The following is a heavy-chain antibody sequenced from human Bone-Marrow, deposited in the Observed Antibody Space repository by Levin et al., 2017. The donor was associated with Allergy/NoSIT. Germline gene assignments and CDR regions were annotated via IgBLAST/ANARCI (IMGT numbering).Heavy chain of an antibody. CDR2: IYYSGST. Sequence: SCTVSGGSISSYYWSWIRQPPGKGLEWIGYIYYSGSTNYNPSLKSRVTISVDTSKNQFSLKLSFVTAADTAVYYCARGAAVAGGMFDYWGQGTLVTVSS. D-gene: IGHD6-19*01. J-gene: IGHJ4*02. CDR1: GGSISSYY. V-gene: IGHV4-59*01. CDR3: ARGAAVAGGMFDY.